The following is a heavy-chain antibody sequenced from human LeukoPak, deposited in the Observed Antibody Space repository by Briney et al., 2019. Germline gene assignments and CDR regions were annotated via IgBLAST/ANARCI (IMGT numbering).Heavy chain of an antibody. CDR3: ARGVYYFDY. CDR2: LKEDGSEK. Sequence: GGSLRLSCAASGFTFSSHWMTWVRQAPGKGLEWVANLKEDGSEKYYVDSVKGRFTISRDNAKNSLYLQMNSLRGEDTAVYYCARGVYYFDYWGQGTLVTVSS. V-gene: IGHV3-7*04. CDR1: GFTFSSHW. J-gene: IGHJ4*02.